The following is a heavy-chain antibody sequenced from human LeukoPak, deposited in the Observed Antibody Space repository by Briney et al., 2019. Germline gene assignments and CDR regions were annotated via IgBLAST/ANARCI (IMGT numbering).Heavy chain of an antibody. J-gene: IGHJ4*02. CDR3: ASLYSTPEIYYFDY. CDR2: IIPILGIA. V-gene: IGHV1-69*04. CDR1: GGTFSSYA. Sequence: GSSVKVSCKASGGTFSSYAISWVRQAPGQGLEWMGRIIPILGIANYAQKFQGRVTITADKSTSTAYMELSSLRSEDTAVYYCASLYSTPEIYYFDYWGQGTLVTVSS. D-gene: IGHD6-13*01.